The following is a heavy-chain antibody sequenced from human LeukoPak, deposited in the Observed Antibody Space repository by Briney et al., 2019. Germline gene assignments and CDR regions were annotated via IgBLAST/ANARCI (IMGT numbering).Heavy chain of an antibody. Sequence: GGSLRLSCAASGFTFSSYGMHWVRQVPGKGLEWVAFIRYDGSNKYYADSVKGRFTISRDNSKNTLYLQMNSLRAEDTAVYYCAKDRLLRSSSSYYYMDVWGKGTTVTVSS. D-gene: IGHD6-6*01. CDR2: IRYDGSNK. CDR1: GFTFSSYG. J-gene: IGHJ6*03. CDR3: AKDRLLRSSSSYYYMDV. V-gene: IGHV3-30*02.